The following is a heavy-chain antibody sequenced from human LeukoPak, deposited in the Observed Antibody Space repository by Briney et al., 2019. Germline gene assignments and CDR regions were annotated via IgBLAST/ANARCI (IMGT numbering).Heavy chain of an antibody. Sequence: SETLSLTCTVSGGSISSYHWNWIRQPPGKGLEWIGYVYSSGSTNYNPSLRSRVTISVDTSKNQFSLKLTSVTAADTAVYYCARHSSATDPFDYWGHGTLVTVSS. V-gene: IGHV4-59*08. J-gene: IGHJ4*01. CDR3: ARHSSATDPFDY. CDR2: VYSSGST. CDR1: GGSISSYH.